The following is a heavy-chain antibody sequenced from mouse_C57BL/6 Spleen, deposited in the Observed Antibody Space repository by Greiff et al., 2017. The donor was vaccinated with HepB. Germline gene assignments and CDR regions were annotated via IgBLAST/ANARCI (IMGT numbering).Heavy chain of an antibody. Sequence: QVQLQQSGAELVKPGASVKISCKASGYAFSSYWMNWVKQRPGKGLEWIGQIYPGDGDTNYNGKFKGKATLTADKSSSTAYMQLSSLTSEDSAVYFCARSGIYDGYPAWFAYWGQGTLVTVSA. D-gene: IGHD2-3*01. CDR3: ARSGIYDGYPAWFAY. CDR1: GYAFSSYW. J-gene: IGHJ3*01. V-gene: IGHV1-80*01. CDR2: IYPGDGDT.